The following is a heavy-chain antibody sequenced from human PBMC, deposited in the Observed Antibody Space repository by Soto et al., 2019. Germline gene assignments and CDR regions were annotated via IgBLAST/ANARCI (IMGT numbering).Heavy chain of an antibody. CDR3: GRGEVDRYNWNYGIDY. CDR2: IYYSGNT. V-gene: IGHV4-59*01. J-gene: IGHJ4*02. CDR1: HGSISDYY. D-gene: IGHD1-7*01. Sequence: PSETLSLTCSVSHGSISDYYWSWIRQPPGKGLEWIGYIYYSGNTNYNPSLKSRVTISVDTSKNQFSLKLSSVTAADTAVYYCGRGEVDRYNWNYGIDYWGQGTLVTVSS.